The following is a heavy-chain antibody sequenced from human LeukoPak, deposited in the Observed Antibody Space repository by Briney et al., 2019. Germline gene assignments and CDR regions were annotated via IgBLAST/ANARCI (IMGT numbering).Heavy chain of an antibody. J-gene: IGHJ4*02. Sequence: GGSLRLSCATSGFTFSNFYINWIRQAPGKGLEWISYISSGGNTVYYADSVKGRFTISRDNAKKSVSLQMDSLLLEDTAIHFCARDESGHSYGLGYWGQGTLVTVSS. CDR2: ISSGGNTV. CDR3: ARDESGHSYGLGY. V-gene: IGHV3-11*01. CDR1: GFTFSNFY. D-gene: IGHD5-18*01.